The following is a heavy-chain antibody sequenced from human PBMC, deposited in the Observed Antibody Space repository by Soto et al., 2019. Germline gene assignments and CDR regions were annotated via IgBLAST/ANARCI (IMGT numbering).Heavy chain of an antibody. Sequence: TGGSLRLSCAASGFTFSSYWMHWVRQAPGKGLVWVSRINSDGSSTSYADSVKGRFTISRDNSKNTLYLQMNSLRAEDTAVYYCAKSFLVVVTPYYFDYWGQGTLVTVSS. J-gene: IGHJ4*02. V-gene: IGHV3-74*01. CDR3: AKSFLVVVTPYYFDY. CDR1: GFTFSSYW. CDR2: INSDGSST. D-gene: IGHD3-22*01.